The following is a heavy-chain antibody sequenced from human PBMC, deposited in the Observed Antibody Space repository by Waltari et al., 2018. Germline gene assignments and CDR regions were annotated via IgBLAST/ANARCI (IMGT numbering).Heavy chain of an antibody. CDR3: ARVSTMIDSSGYYPYYYYGMDV. J-gene: IGHJ6*02. D-gene: IGHD3-22*01. Sequence: EVQLVESGGGLIQPGGSLRLSCAASGFTVSSNSMSWVRRAPGKGLEWVSVIYSGGSTYYADSVKGRFTISRDNSKNTLYLQMNSLRAEDTAVYYCARVSTMIDSSGYYPYYYYGMDVWGQGTTVTVSS. V-gene: IGHV3-53*01. CDR2: IYSGGST. CDR1: GFTVSSNS.